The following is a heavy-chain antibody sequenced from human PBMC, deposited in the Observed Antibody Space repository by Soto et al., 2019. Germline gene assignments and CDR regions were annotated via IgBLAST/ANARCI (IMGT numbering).Heavy chain of an antibody. CDR2: INPNSGGT. CDR3: ARDLNYYYGSGPYGMDV. J-gene: IGHJ6*02. D-gene: IGHD3-10*01. V-gene: IGHV1-2*04. Sequence: ASVKVSSKASGYTFTGYYMHWVRQAPGQGLEWMGWINPNSGGTNYAQKFQGWVTMTRDTSISTAYMELSRLRSDDTAVYYCARDLNYYYGSGPYGMDVWGPGPTVTVSS. CDR1: GYTFTGYY.